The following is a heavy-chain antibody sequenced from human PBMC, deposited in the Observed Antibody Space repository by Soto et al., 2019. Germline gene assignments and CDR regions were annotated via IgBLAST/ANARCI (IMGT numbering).Heavy chain of an antibody. CDR3: AHSDVLLVARHTFDI. CDR2: IYWDEYK. J-gene: IGHJ3*02. CDR1: GFSLSTSGMG. Sequence: QITLKESGPTLVKPTQTLTLTCTFSGFSLSTSGMGVGWIRQPPGKALEWLALIYWDEYKDYNPSLKSRLTITNDTSKNQVVLTITNMDTVDTATNYCAHSDVLLVARHTFDIWGQGTMVTVSS. V-gene: IGHV2-5*02. D-gene: IGHD2-8*02.